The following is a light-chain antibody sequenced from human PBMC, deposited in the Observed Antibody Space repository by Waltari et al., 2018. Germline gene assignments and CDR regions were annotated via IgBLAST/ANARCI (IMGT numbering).Light chain of an antibody. J-gene: IGLJ3*02. CDR3: CSYADGTTSV. CDR1: SSDIGAYNL. Sequence: QSALTQPASVSGSPGQSITISCTGTSSDIGAYNLVSWYQQHLGKAPKVIIYGVTEGPSGVSDRFSGSKSANTASLTISGLQAEDEADYYCCSYADGTTSVFGGGTKVTVL. CDR2: GVT. V-gene: IGLV2-23*02.